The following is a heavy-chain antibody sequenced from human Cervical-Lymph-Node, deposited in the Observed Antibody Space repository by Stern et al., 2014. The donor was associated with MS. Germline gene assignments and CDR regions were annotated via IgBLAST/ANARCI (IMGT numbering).Heavy chain of an antibody. CDR1: GDTFSNYA. CDR2: LIPYFGAT. J-gene: IGHJ4*02. D-gene: IGHD3-10*01. V-gene: IGHV1-69*01. CDR3: ALRRSYYVY. Sequence: MQLVESGSEVKKPGSSVIVSCKASGDTFSNYALSWVRQAPGQGLEWVGGLIPYFGATRYGQKFQGRVTITPEESTGTAFMELSNLTSDDTAVYYCALRRSYYVYWGQGTLITVSS.